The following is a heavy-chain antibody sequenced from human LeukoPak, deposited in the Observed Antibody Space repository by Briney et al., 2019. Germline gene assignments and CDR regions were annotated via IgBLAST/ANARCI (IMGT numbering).Heavy chain of an antibody. J-gene: IGHJ4*02. D-gene: IGHD3-22*01. CDR3: ASDTGFYESSGYYPFDF. Sequence: GGSLRLSCAASGFTFSSYGMHWVRHAPGKGLEWVAFIRYDGSNKYYADSVKGRFTISRDNSKNTLSLQMNSLRTEDTAAYYCASDTGFYESSGYYPFDFWGQGTLVTISS. CDR2: IRYDGSNK. CDR1: GFTFSSYG. V-gene: IGHV3-30*02.